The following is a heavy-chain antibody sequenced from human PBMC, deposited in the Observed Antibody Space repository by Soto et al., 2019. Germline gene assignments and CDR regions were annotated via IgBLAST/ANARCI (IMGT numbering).Heavy chain of an antibody. Sequence: SETLSLTCTVSGGSITSSCWIWSRLRPGNGLGLMAYSYDTGRGGYTPSTSYNPSLKSRVTMSVDTPKRQSSPKLTSVPAADTAVYYCARGEDAFFYYGLDVWGQGITVTVSS. CDR3: ARGEDAFFYYGLDV. V-gene: IGHV4-59*13. CDR2: SYDTGRGGYTPST. J-gene: IGHJ6*02. CDR1: GGSITSSC.